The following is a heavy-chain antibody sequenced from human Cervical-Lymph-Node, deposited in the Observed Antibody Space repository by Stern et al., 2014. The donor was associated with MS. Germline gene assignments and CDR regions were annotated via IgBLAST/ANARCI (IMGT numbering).Heavy chain of an antibody. V-gene: IGHV1-69*01. CDR2: IIPIFGTA. J-gene: IGHJ6*02. CDR3: ARDEVSMDV. CDR1: GGIFRSSA. Sequence: MQLVESGAEVKKPGSSVKVSCKASGGIFRSSAISCVRQAPGQGLEWMGGIIPIFGTANYAQKFQGRVTFTADESTSTVFMELSSLRSEDTAVYYCARDEVSMDVWGQGTTVTVSS.